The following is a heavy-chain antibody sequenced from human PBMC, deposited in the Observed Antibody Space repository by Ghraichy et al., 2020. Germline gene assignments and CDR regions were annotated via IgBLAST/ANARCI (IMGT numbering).Heavy chain of an antibody. CDR3: AKWRPISMVRGVTPRSPMRTPFDY. D-gene: IGHD3-10*01. V-gene: IGHV3-23*01. CDR1: GFTFSSYA. J-gene: IGHJ4*02. CDR2: ISGSGGST. Sequence: GGSLRLSCAASGFTFSSYAMSWVRQAPGKGLEWVSAISGSGGSTYYADSVKGRFTISRDNSKNTLYLQMNSLRAEDTAVYYCAKWRPISMVRGVTPRSPMRTPFDYWGQGTLVTVSS.